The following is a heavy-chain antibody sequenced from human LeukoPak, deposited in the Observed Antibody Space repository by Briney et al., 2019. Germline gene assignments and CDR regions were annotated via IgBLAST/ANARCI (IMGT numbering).Heavy chain of an antibody. V-gene: IGHV3-21*01. CDR2: ISSSSSYI. D-gene: IGHD3-16*02. Sequence: PGGSLRLSRAASGFTFSSYSMNWVRRAPGKGLEWVSSISSSSSYIYYADSVKGRFTISRDNAKNSLYLQMNSLRAEDTAVYYCARERVDYDYVWGSYHAPSDYWGQGTLVTVSS. CDR3: ARERVDYDYVWGSYHAPSDY. CDR1: GFTFSSYS. J-gene: IGHJ4*02.